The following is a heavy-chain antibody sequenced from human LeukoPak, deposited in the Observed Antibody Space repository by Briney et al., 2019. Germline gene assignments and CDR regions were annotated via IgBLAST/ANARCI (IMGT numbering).Heavy chain of an antibody. D-gene: IGHD5-12*01. V-gene: IGHV1-69*16. CDR3: ARGDSGYDLGWFDP. Sequence: ASVKVPCKASGYTFTSYYMHWVRQAPGQGLEWIGGIIPILGTASYAQKFQGRVSITTDESTSIAYMELSSLRSEDTAVYYCARGDSGYDLGWFDPWGQGTLVTVSS. CDR2: IIPILGTA. CDR1: GYTFTSYY. J-gene: IGHJ5*02.